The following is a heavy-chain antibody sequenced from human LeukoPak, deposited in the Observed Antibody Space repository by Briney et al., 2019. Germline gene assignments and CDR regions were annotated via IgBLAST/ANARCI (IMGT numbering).Heavy chain of an antibody. Sequence: ASVKVSCKASGGTFSGYAISWVRQAPGQGLEWMGAIIPIFGTANYAQKFQGRVMITADESTSTAYMELSSLRSEDTAVYYCARVIGDTAMVGDWYFDLWGRGSLVTVSS. CDR2: IIPIFGTA. J-gene: IGHJ2*01. V-gene: IGHV1-69*13. CDR3: ARVIGDTAMVGDWYFDL. D-gene: IGHD5-18*01. CDR1: GGTFSGYA.